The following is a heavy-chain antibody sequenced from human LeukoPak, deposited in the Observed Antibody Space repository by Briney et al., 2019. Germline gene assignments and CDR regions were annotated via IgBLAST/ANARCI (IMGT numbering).Heavy chain of an antibody. CDR2: INPNSGGT. CDR1: GYTFTGYY. CDR3: ARNRADSSGLNWFDP. Sequence: GASVKVSCKASGYTFTGYYMHWVRQAPGQGLEWMGWINPNSGGTNYAQKFQGRVTMTRDTSISTAYMELSRLRSDDTAVYYCARNRADSSGLNWFDPWGQGTLVTVSS. D-gene: IGHD6-19*01. V-gene: IGHV1-2*02. J-gene: IGHJ5*02.